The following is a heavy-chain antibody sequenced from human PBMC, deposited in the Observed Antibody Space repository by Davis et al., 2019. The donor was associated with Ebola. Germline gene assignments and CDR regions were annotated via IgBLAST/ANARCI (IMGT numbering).Heavy chain of an antibody. J-gene: IGHJ5*02. D-gene: IGHD6-19*01. Sequence: MPSETLSLTCTVSGGSISSGGYYWSWIRQHPGKGLEWIGYIYYSGSTYYNPSLKSRVTISVDTSKNQSSLTLSSVTAADTAVYYCARFILWQWRWFDPWGQGTLVTVSS. CDR2: IYYSGST. CDR3: ARFILWQWRWFDP. CDR1: GGSISSGGYY. V-gene: IGHV4-31*03.